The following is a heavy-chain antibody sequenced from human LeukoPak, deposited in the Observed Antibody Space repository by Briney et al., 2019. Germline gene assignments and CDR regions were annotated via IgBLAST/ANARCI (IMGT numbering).Heavy chain of an antibody. V-gene: IGHV4-34*01. CDR2: INHSGST. J-gene: IGHJ4*02. Sequence: SETLSLTCAVYGGSFSGYYWSWIRQPPGKGLEWIGEINHSGSTNYNPSLKSRATISVDTSKNQVSLKLSSVTAADTAVYYCARENRTTDYWGQGTLVTVSS. D-gene: IGHD1-1*01. CDR3: ARENRTTDY. CDR1: GGSFSGYY.